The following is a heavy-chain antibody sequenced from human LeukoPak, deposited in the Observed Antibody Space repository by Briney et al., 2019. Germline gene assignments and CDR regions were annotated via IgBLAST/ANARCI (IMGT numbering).Heavy chain of an antibody. D-gene: IGHD6-25*01. CDR2: IKQGESER. V-gene: IGHV3-7*02. CDR3: ARGSVELQRLDAFDV. CDR1: GFTFRSYR. J-gene: IGHJ3*01. Sequence: GGSLGLSCAASGFTFRSYRMNWVRQAPGKGLEWVASIKQGESERYYVDSVNGRFTISRDNAKNSLYLQMNSLRAEDTAVYYCARGSVELQRLDAFDVWGQGTMVTVSS.